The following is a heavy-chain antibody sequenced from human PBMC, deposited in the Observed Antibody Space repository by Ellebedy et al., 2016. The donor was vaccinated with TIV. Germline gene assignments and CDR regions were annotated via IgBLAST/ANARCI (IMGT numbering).Heavy chain of an antibody. CDR1: GYTFTSYG. D-gene: IGHD3-16*01. CDR3: ARDRGEAGASDY. CDR2: INAYNGDT. Sequence: AASVKVSCKASGYTFTSYGIGWVRQAPGQGLEWMGWINAYNGDTNYAQKLQGRVTMTTDTSTSTAYMELRSLRSDDTAVYYCARDRGEAGASDYWGQGTLVTVSS. J-gene: IGHJ4*02. V-gene: IGHV1-18*04.